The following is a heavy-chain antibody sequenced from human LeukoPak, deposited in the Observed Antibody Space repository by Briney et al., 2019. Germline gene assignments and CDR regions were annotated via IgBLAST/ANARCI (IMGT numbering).Heavy chain of an antibody. Sequence: PGGSLRLSCAASGLTFSNYWVHWVRQAPGKGLVWVSRINRDGSTTNYADSVKGRFTVSRDNAKNTLELQMNSLRAEDTAVYYCARDEKSGESSEIDYWGQGTLVTVSS. CDR3: ARDEKSGESSEIDY. CDR2: INRDGSTT. V-gene: IGHV3-74*01. J-gene: IGHJ4*02. CDR1: GLTFSNYW. D-gene: IGHD1-26*01.